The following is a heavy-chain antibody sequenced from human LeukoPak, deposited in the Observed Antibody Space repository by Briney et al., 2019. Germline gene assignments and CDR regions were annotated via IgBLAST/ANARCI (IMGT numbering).Heavy chain of an antibody. CDR1: GFIFSNYG. Sequence: GSLRLSCAASGFIFSNYGMRWVRQAPGKGLEWVAVIWHDGSNKYYEESVKGRFTISRDNSKNTVSLQMDSLRAEDTAVYYCARGYSGYDYYYYYYGMDVWGQGTTVIVSS. CDR2: IWHDGSNK. J-gene: IGHJ6*02. D-gene: IGHD5-12*01. V-gene: IGHV3-33*01. CDR3: ARGYSGYDYYYYYYGMDV.